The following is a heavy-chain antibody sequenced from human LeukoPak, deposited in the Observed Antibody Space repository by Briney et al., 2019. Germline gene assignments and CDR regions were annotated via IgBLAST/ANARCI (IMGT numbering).Heavy chain of an antibody. CDR3: ARGNEEYSAFDV. V-gene: IGHV4-39*07. CDR1: GSISHTNYY. Sequence: PSETLSLTCSVSGSISHTNYYWSWIRQPAGKGLEWIGSASYSGSTYYNPSLKSRLTISQDTSKNRFSLKLSSVTAADTAVYFCARGNEEYSAFDVWGQGILVTVSS. CDR2: ASYSGST. J-gene: IGHJ5*02. D-gene: IGHD1-1*01.